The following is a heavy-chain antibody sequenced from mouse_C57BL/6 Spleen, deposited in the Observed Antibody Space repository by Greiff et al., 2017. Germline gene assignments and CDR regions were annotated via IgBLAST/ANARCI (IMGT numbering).Heavy chain of an antibody. D-gene: IGHD2-5*01. CDR3: ARGNYSSYVGAMDY. CDR2: INPSTGGT. J-gene: IGHJ4*01. Sequence: VQLQQSGPELVKPGASVKISCKASGYSFTGYYMNWVKQSPEKSLEWIGEINPSTGGTTYNQKFKAKATLTVDKSSSTAYMQLKSLTSEDSAVYYCARGNYSSYVGAMDYWGQGTSVTVSS. CDR1: GYSFTGYY. V-gene: IGHV1-42*01.